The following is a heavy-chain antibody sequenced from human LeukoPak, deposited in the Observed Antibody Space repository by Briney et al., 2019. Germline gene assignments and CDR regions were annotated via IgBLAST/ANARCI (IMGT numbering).Heavy chain of an antibody. J-gene: IGHJ4*02. CDR2: NYASRST. D-gene: IGHD3-22*01. Sequence: SETLSLTCAVSGASIHGHYWTWIRQAAGRGLEYIGRNYASRSTDYNPSFKRRVSMSVDMSKKQFSLNLNSVTAADTAVYYCARISSGYFEFFDLWGQESLVSVSS. CDR3: ARISSGYFEFFDL. V-gene: IGHV4-4*07. CDR1: GASIHGHY.